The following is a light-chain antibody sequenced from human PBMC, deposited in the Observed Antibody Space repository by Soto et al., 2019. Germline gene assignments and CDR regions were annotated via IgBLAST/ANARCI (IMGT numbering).Light chain of an antibody. CDR1: ESVSSSY. CDR2: AAS. Sequence: EIVLTQSPGTLSVSPGETVTLSCRASESVSSSYLAWYQQKPGQAPRLLIYAASSRATGIPDRFSGSGSGTAFTLTISRLEPEDFAVYYCQHYGSSLWTFGQGTKVEIK. CDR3: QHYGSSLWT. J-gene: IGKJ1*01. V-gene: IGKV3-20*01.